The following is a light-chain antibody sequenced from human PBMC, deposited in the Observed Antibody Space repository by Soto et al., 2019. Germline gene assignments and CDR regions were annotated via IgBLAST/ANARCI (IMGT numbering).Light chain of an antibody. CDR1: SSDVGGYNY. CDR3: CTHVRNYPFWV. V-gene: IGLV2-11*01. CDR2: DVS. J-gene: IGLJ3*02. Sequence: QSALAQPRSVSGSPGQSVTISCTGTSSDVGGYNYVSWYQQHPGKVPKVIIYDVSRRPSGVPDRFSGSKSGNTASLTISGLQAEDEDDYHCCTHVRNYPFWVFGGGTKLTVL.